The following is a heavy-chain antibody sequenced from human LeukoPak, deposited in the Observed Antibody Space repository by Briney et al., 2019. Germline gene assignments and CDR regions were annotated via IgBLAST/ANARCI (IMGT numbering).Heavy chain of an antibody. CDR1: GFTFSSYA. D-gene: IGHD1-26*01. Sequence: GGSLRLSCAASGFTFSSYAMHWVRQAPGKGLEWVALIWFDGSSQYYSDSVKGRFTISRDNSKNTLYLQMNSLRAEDTAVYYCARENGAEGALDYWGQGTLVTVSS. J-gene: IGHJ4*02. CDR3: ARENGAEGALDY. V-gene: IGHV3-33*08. CDR2: IWFDGSSQ.